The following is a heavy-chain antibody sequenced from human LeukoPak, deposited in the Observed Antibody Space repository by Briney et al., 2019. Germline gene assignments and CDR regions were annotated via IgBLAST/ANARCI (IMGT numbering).Heavy chain of an antibody. V-gene: IGHV3-30-3*01. D-gene: IGHD1-26*01. J-gene: IGHJ4*02. CDR1: GFXFNNYA. CDR3: ARDGIVGSPLFKFDY. Sequence: GGSLRLSCAASGFXFNNYAIHWVRQAPGKGLEWVALISFDGGNKYYADSVKGRFTISRDNSKNTLYLRMNSLRAEDTAVYYCARDGIVGSPLFKFDYWGQGTLVTVSS. CDR2: ISFDGGNK.